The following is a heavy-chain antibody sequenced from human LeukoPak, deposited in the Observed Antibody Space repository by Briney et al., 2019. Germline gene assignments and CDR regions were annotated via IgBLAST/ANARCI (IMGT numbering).Heavy chain of an antibody. J-gene: IGHJ5*02. D-gene: IGHD1-7*01. V-gene: IGHV1-18*01. CDR1: GYTFTSYG. CDR3: ARLRRTGTTSWSWFDP. CDR2: ISAYNGNT. Sequence: ASVKVSCKASGYTFTSYGISWVRPAPGQGLEWMGWISAYNGNTNYAQKLQGRVTMTTDTSTSTAYMELRSLRSDDTAVYYCARLRRTGTTSWSWFDPRGQGTLVTVSS.